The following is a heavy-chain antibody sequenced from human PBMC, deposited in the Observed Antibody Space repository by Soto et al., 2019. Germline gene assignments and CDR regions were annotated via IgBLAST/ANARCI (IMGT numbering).Heavy chain of an antibody. CDR3: ASVVVGATRQTGSDH. J-gene: IGHJ4*02. D-gene: IGHD2-15*01. CDR2: VHSSGGT. CDR1: HGSITSGDYL. Sequence: LSLTCTVSHGSITSGDYLWAWIRQPPGKGLEFIGSVHSSGGTYYSPSLKSRASISIDKSRNQFSLKLTSVNAGDTAVYFCASVVVGATRQTGSDHWGQGTLVTVSS. V-gene: IGHV4-39*01.